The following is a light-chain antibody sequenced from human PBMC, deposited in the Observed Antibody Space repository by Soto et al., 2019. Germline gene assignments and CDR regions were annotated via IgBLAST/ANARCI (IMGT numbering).Light chain of an antibody. Sequence: IVLTQSPCTLSLSPGERATLSCWASQSLSPDYLAWYQQKPGQTPRLLIYGASSRATGIPDRFSGSGSGTGFTLTISTLEPEDFAVYNCQQYGSSPSTFGQGTKREIK. V-gene: IGKV3-20*01. J-gene: IGKJ2*01. CDR2: GAS. CDR3: QQYGSSPST. CDR1: QSLSPDY.